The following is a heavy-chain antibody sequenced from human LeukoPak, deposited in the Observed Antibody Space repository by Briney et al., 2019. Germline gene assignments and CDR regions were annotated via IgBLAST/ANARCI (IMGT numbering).Heavy chain of an antibody. CDR3: ARDEGSYHGDYFDY. D-gene: IGHD1-26*01. V-gene: IGHV1-69*04. Sequence: SVKVSCKASGGTFSSYTISWVRQAPGQGLEWMGRVIPILGIADYAQKFQGRVTITADKSTSTAYMELSSLRSEDTAVYYCARDEGSYHGDYFDYWGQGTLVTVSS. J-gene: IGHJ4*02. CDR1: GGTFSSYT. CDR2: VIPILGIA.